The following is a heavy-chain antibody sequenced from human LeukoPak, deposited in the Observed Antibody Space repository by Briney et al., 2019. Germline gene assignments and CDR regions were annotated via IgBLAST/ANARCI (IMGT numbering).Heavy chain of an antibody. CDR2: ISYDGSNK. CDR3: AKLGQNLDY. V-gene: IGHV3-30*18. J-gene: IGHJ4*02. CDR1: GFTFSSYG. Sequence: PGGPLRLSCAASGFTFSSYGMHWVRQAPGKGLEWVAVISYDGSNKYYADSVKGRFTISRDNSKNTLYLQMNSLRAEDTAVYYCAKLGQNLDYWGQGTLVTVSS.